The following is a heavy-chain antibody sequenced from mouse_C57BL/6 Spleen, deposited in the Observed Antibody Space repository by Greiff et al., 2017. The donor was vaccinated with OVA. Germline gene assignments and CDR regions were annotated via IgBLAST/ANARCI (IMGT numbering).Heavy chain of an antibody. CDR1: GFTFSDYY. D-gene: IGHD1-1*01. CDR3: ARQVASYWYFDV. Sequence: EVQLVESGGGLVQPGGSLKLSCAASGFTFSDYYMYWVRQTPEKRLEWVAYISNGGGSTYYPDTVKGRFTISRDNAKNTLYLQMSRLKSEDTAMYYCARQVASYWYFDVWGTGTTVTVSS. CDR2: ISNGGGST. V-gene: IGHV5-12*01. J-gene: IGHJ1*03.